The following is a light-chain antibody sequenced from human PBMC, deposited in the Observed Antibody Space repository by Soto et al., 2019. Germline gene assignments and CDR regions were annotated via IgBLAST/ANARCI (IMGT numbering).Light chain of an antibody. V-gene: IGKV1-27*01. CDR2: AAS. CDR1: QGISNY. CDR3: QKSNSAPVP. J-gene: IGKJ2*01. Sequence: DIQLTQSPSALSASVGDRVTITCRASQGISNYLAWYQQKPGKAPKLLIYAASTLQSGVPSRFSGCGSGTDFTLTIASLQPEDVATYFCQKSNSAPVPFGQGTKLEI.